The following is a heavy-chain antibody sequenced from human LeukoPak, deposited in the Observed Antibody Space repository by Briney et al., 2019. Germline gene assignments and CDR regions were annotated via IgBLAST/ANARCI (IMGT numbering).Heavy chain of an antibody. D-gene: IGHD4-23*01. CDR1: GGSISSGGYY. CDR3: ARDLPSYGGNHAIGY. V-gene: IGHV4-30-2*01. Sequence: SETLSLTCTVSGGSISSGGYYWSWIRQPPGKGLEWIGYIYHSGSTYYNPSLKSRVTISVDRSKNQFSLKLSSVTAADTAVYYCARDLPSYGGNHAIGYWGQGTLVTVSS. J-gene: IGHJ4*02. CDR2: IYHSGST.